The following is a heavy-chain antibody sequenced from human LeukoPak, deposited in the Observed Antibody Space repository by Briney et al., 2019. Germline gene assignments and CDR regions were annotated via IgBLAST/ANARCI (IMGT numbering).Heavy chain of an antibody. J-gene: IGHJ4*02. V-gene: IGHV1-69*05. CDR3: ARATFYDSSGFNDY. Sequence: SVKVSCKASGGTFTSYAISWVPQAPGQGLEWMGRIIPIFGTANYAQKFQGRVTITTDESTSTAYMELSSLRSEDTAVYYCARATFYDSSGFNDYWGQGTLVTVSS. CDR1: GGTFTSYA. CDR2: IIPIFGTA. D-gene: IGHD3-22*01.